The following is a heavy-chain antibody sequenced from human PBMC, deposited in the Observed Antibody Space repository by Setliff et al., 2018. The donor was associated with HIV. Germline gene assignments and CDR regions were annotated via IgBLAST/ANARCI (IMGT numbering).Heavy chain of an antibody. CDR2: IYYSGST. Sequence: PSETLSLTCTVSGGSISSRSYYWGWIRQPPGKGLEWIGSIYYSGSTDYDPSLKSRVTISVDTSKNQFSLKLSSVTAADTAVYYCARVRVTGTQNGMDVWGQGTTVTVSS. J-gene: IGHJ6*02. CDR3: ARVRVTGTQNGMDV. V-gene: IGHV4-39*01. D-gene: IGHD1-7*01. CDR1: GGSISSRSYY.